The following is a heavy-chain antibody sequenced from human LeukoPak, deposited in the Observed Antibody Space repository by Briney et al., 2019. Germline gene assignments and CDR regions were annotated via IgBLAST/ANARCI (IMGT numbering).Heavy chain of an antibody. CDR2: ILYDGSNK. V-gene: IGHV3-30*04. J-gene: IGHJ4*02. CDR3: ARDLAHIVVVSMLRGFDY. Sequence: GGSLRLSCAASGFTLSTYAMHWVRQAPGKGLEWVAVILYDGSNKYYADSVKGRFTISRDNSKNTLYLQMNSLRADDTAVYYCARDLAHIVVVSMLRGFDYWGQGTLVTVSS. CDR1: GFTLSTYA. D-gene: IGHD2-21*01.